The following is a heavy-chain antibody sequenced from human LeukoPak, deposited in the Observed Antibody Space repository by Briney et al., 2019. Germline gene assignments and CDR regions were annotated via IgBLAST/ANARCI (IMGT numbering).Heavy chain of an antibody. CDR3: ARGPSNIVVVPTAIRYYYYMDV. V-gene: IGHV4-34*01. CDR2: INHSGST. D-gene: IGHD2-2*01. J-gene: IGHJ6*03. Sequence: SETLSLTCAVYGGSFSGYYWSWIRQPPGKGLEWIGEINHSGSTNYNPSLKSRVTISVDTSKNQFSLKLSSVTAADTAVYYCARGPSNIVVVPTAIRYYYYMDVWGKGTTVTVSS. CDR1: GGSFSGYY.